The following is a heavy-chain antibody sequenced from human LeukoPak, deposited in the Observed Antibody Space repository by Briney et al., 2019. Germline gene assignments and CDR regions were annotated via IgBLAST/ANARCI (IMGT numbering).Heavy chain of an antibody. Sequence: GGSLRLSCADSGFTFSSYSMNWVRQAPGKGLEWVSSISSSSSYIYYADPVKGRFTISRDNAKNSLYLQMNCLRAEDTAVYYCARDRSNYYGRSYYMDVWGKGTTVTVSS. D-gene: IGHD3-10*01. CDR3: ARDRSNYYGRSYYMDV. V-gene: IGHV3-21*01. CDR1: GFTFSSYS. CDR2: ISSSSSYI. J-gene: IGHJ6*03.